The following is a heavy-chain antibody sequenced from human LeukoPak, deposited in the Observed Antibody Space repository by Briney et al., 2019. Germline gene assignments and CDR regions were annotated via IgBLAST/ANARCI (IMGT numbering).Heavy chain of an antibody. CDR3: AKGLHGAFDY. Sequence: GGSLRLSCAASAFTFSSYGMHWVRQAPGKGLEWVAVISYDVGKKYYADSVKGRFTISRDNSKNTLYLHMHSLRADDTALYYCAKGLHGAFDYWGQGILVTVSS. CDR1: AFTFSSYG. J-gene: IGHJ4*02. V-gene: IGHV3-30*18. D-gene: IGHD3-10*01. CDR2: ISYDVGKK.